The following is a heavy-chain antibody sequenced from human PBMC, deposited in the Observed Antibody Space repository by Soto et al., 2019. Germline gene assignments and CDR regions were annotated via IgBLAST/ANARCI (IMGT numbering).Heavy chain of an antibody. J-gene: IGHJ4*02. CDR1: GFTFSSYA. D-gene: IGHD6-19*01. V-gene: IGHV3-23*01. Sequence: GGSLRLSCAASGFTFSSYAMSWVRQAPGKGLEWVSAISGSGGSTYYADSVKGRFTISRDNSKKTLYLQMNSLRAEDTAVYYCAKDLKRVAEVPRHDYWGQGTLVTVSS. CDR3: AKDLKRVAEVPRHDY. CDR2: ISGSGGST.